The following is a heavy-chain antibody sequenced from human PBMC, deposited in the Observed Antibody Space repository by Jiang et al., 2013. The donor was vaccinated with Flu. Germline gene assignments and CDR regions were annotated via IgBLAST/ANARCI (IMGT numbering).Heavy chain of an antibody. CDR3: ARGPGGYNYGGWFDP. D-gene: IGHD5-18*01. Sequence: QLLESGGGLVKPGGSLRLSCAASGFIFSTYSMNWVRQAPGKGLEGISSISSSSSYIYYADSVKGRFTISRDNAKNSLYLQMNSLRAEDTAVYYCARGPGGYNYGGWFDPWGQGTLVTVSS. J-gene: IGHJ5*02. CDR2: ISSSSSYI. V-gene: IGHV3-21*01. CDR1: GFIFSTYS.